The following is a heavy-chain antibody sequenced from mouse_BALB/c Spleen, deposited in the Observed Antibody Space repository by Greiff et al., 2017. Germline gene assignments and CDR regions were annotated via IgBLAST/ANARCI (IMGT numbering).Heavy chain of an antibody. CDR2: ISNGGGST. V-gene: IGHV5-12-2*01. J-gene: IGHJ3*01. CDR1: GFTFSSYT. Sequence: EVKLMESGGGLVQPGGSLKLSCAASGFTFSSYTMSWVRQTPEKSLEWVGYISNGGGSTYYPDTVKGRFTITIDNAKNTLYLHMSSLKSEDTALYYYSRQGVWPHFAYWGQGTLVTVSA. D-gene: IGHD2-10*02. CDR3: SRQGVWPHFAY.